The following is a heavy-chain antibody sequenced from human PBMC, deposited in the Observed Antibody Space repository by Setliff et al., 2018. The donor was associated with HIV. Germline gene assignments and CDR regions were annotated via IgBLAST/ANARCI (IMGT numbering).Heavy chain of an antibody. J-gene: IGHJ4*02. V-gene: IGHV3-74*01. CDR3: HSGYDTEEQSYFDY. CDR1: GFTFSSYA. CDR2: VNRDGSST. D-gene: IGHD5-12*01. Sequence: LRLSCAASGFTFSSYAMSWVRQAPGKGLVWVSRVNRDGSSTTYADSVKDRFTISRDNAKNTLYLQMNSLRAEDTGVYYCHSGYDTEEQSYFDYWGQGALVTVSS.